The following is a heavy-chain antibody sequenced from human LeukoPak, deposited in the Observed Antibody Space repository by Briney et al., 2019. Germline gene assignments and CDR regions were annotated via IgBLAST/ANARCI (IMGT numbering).Heavy chain of an antibody. Sequence: GASVKVSCKASGYTFTNYAIHWARQAPGQRHEWMGWINAGNGNTKYSQKYQGRLTITSDTSATTVYMELSSLRPEDTAFYYCARGLLWFAELSPFGHWGQGTLVTVSS. CDR2: INAGNGNT. J-gene: IGHJ4*02. V-gene: IGHV1-3*01. D-gene: IGHD3-10*01. CDR3: ARGLLWFAELSPFGH. CDR1: GYTFTNYA.